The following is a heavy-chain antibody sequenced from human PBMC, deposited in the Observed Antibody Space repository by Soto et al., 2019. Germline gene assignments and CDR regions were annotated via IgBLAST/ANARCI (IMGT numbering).Heavy chain of an antibody. Sequence: RASVKVSCKASGYTFTSYGISWVRQAPGQGLEWMGWISAYNGNTNYAQKLQGRVTMTTDTSTSTAYMELRSLRSDDTAVYYCARGYSSGYYYGGSDFDYWGQGTLVTVPS. CDR3: ARGYSSGYYYGGSDFDY. J-gene: IGHJ4*02. D-gene: IGHD3-22*01. V-gene: IGHV1-18*04. CDR1: GYTFTSYG. CDR2: ISAYNGNT.